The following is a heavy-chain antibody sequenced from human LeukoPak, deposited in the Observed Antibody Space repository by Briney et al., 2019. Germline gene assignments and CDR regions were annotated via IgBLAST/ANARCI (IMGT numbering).Heavy chain of an antibody. D-gene: IGHD3-10*01. Sequence: GRSLRLSCTASGFTFGDYAMSWVRQAPGKGLEWVGFIRSKAYGGTTEYAASVKGRFTISRDDSKSIAYLQMNSLKTEDTAVYYCTRDLPYYYGSGSYAFDYWGQRTLVTVSS. CDR1: GFTFGDYA. V-gene: IGHV3-49*04. J-gene: IGHJ4*02. CDR3: TRDLPYYYGSGSYAFDY. CDR2: IRSKAYGGTT.